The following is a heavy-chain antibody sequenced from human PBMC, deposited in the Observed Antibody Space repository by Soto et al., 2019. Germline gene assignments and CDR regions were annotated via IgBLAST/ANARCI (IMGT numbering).Heavy chain of an antibody. CDR2: INHSGST. V-gene: IGHV4-34*01. CDR3: ARGHFVYSYGSGSYYGWFDP. D-gene: IGHD3-10*01. Sequence: QVQLQQWGAGLLKPSETLSLTCAVYGGSFSGYYWSWIRQPPGKGLEWIGEINHSGSTNYNPSLKSRVTISVDTSKIQVSLKLSSVTAADRAVYYCARGHFVYSYGSGSYYGWFDPWGQGTLVTVSS. CDR1: GGSFSGYY. J-gene: IGHJ5*02.